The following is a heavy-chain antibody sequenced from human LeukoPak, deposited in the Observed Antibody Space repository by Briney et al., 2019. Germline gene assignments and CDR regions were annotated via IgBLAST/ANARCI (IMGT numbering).Heavy chain of an antibody. J-gene: IGHJ4*02. CDR1: GFSLSTSGVG. V-gene: IGHV2-5*01. CDR3: AHRSCSGGSCYLDY. D-gene: IGHD2-15*01. Sequence: SGPTLVKPTQTLTLTCTFSGFSLSTSGVGVAWTRQPPGKALEWLALSPSLKSRLTITKDTSKNQVVLTMTNMDPVDTATYYCAHRSCSGGSCYLDYWGQGTLVTVSS.